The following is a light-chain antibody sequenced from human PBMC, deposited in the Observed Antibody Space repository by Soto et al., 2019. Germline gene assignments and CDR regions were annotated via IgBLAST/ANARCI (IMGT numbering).Light chain of an antibody. CDR2: GAS. CDR1: QSVSNNY. V-gene: IGKV3-20*01. CDR3: QQYGSPTWT. J-gene: IGKJ1*01. Sequence: EIVLTQSPGTLPLSPGERATLSCRASQSVSNNYLAWYQQKPGQAPRPLIYGASSRATGIPDRFSGSGAGTDFTLTISRLESEDFAVYYCQQYGSPTWTFGQGTKV.